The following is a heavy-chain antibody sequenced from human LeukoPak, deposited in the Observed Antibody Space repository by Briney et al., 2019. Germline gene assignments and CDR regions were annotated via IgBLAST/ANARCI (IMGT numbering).Heavy chain of an antibody. J-gene: IGHJ2*01. Sequence: SETLSLTCTVSGGSISSSSYYWGWIRQPPGKGLEWIGSIYYSGSTYYNPSLKSRVTISVDTSKNQFSLKLSSVNAADTAVYYCARGAKRYFDLWGRGTLVTVSS. CDR2: IYYSGST. V-gene: IGHV4-39*01. CDR1: GGSISSSSYY. CDR3: ARGAKRYFDL.